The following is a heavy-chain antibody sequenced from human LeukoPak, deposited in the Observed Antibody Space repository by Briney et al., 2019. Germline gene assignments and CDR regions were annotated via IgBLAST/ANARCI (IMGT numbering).Heavy chain of an antibody. CDR2: ISYDGNNK. Sequence: GGSLRLSCAASGFTFSNYGIHWVRQAPGKGLEWVAVISYDGNNKYYADSVKGRFTISRDNSKNTLFLQMNSLRAEDTAVYYYAKGVDYCSGGSCPADYWGPGTLVTVSS. CDR3: AKGVDYCSGGSCPADY. D-gene: IGHD2-15*01. J-gene: IGHJ4*02. V-gene: IGHV3-30*18. CDR1: GFTFSNYG.